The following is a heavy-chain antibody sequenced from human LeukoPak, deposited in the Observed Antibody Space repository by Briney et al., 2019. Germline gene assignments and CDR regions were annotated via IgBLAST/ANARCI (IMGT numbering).Heavy chain of an antibody. Sequence: SETLSLTCTVSGGSISSYYWSWIRQPPGKGLEWIGYIYYSGSTNYNPSLKSRVTISVDTSKNQFSLKLSSVTAADTAVYYCASGVYSSSRWFDPWGQGTLVTVSS. V-gene: IGHV4-59*12. D-gene: IGHD6-6*01. CDR3: ASGVYSSSRWFDP. J-gene: IGHJ5*02. CDR1: GGSISSYY. CDR2: IYYSGST.